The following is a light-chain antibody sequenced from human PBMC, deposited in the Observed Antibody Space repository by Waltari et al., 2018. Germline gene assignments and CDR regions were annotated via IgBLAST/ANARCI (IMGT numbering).Light chain of an antibody. V-gene: IGLV3-25*03. J-gene: IGLJ1*01. CDR3: QSADSSGTYV. Sequence: SYELTQPPLVSVSPGQTARITCPGDALPKQYAYWYQQKPGQAPVLVIYKDSERPSGIPERFSGSSSGTTVTLTISGVQAEDEADYYCQSADSSGTYVFGTGTKVTVL. CDR2: KDS. CDR1: ALPKQY.